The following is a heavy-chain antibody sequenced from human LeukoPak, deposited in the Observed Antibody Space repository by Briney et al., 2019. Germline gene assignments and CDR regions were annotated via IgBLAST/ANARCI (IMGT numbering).Heavy chain of an antibody. CDR3: AKTGKPPHGDY. V-gene: IGHV3-53*01. CDR2: IYSGGYT. CDR1: GFTFSSYG. Sequence: GGSLRLSCAASGFTFSSYGMTWVRQAPGKGLEWVSVIYSGGYTYYADSVTGRFTIYRDNSNNTLYLQMNNLRDEDPAIYYFAKTGKPPHGDYWGQGTLVTVSS. D-gene: IGHD7-27*01. J-gene: IGHJ4*02.